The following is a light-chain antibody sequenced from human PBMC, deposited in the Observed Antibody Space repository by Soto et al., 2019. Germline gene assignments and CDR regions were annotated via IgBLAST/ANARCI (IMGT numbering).Light chain of an antibody. Sequence: QSVLTQPPSASASLGASVKLTCTLSSGHNSYAIAWHQQQPEKGPRYLMKLNSDGRHSKGDEIPDRFSGSSSGAERYLTISSLQSEDEADYYCQTWSTDIRVFGGGTQLTVL. CDR2: LNSDGRH. CDR3: QTWSTDIRV. J-gene: IGLJ7*01. CDR1: SGHNSYA. V-gene: IGLV4-69*01.